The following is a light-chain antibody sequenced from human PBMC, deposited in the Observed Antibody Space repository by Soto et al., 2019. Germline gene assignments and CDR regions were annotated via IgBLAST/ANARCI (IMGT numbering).Light chain of an antibody. V-gene: IGLV2-23*01. CDR1: SSDVGSSNL. CDR3: CSFARSTTFYV. J-gene: IGLJ1*01. CDR2: EGG. Sequence: QSVLTQPASVSGSPGQSITISCTGTSSDVGSSNLVSWYQQHPGKAPKLIIFEGGRQPSGVSGRFSGSKSGNTASLTISGLQAEDEADYYCCSFARSTTFYVFGTGTKVTVL.